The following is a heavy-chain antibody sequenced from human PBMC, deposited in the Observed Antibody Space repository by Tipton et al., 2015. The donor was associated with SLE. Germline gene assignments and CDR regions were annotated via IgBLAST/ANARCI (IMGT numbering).Heavy chain of an antibody. V-gene: IGHV3-43D*04. D-gene: IGHD2-15*01. CDR2: ISWDGGRT. CDR1: GFTFDDYA. CDR3: AKDRQMGGYYYGMDV. J-gene: IGHJ6*02. Sequence: GSLRLSCAASGFTFDDYAMHWVRQAPGKGLEWVSLISWDGGRTYYADSVKGRFTISRDNSKNSLYLQMNSLRAEDTALYYCAKDRQMGGYYYGMDVWGQGTTVTVSS.